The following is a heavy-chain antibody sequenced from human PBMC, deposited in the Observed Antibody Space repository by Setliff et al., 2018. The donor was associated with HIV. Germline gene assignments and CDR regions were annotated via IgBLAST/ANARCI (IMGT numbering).Heavy chain of an antibody. Sequence: SETLSLTCAMSGDSLNSDAFSWSWIRLPPGEGLEWIGYMKEGGRTYYNPSLRSRVTITSDKSKNQLSLTLNSLTAADTAVYYCARQRAGEIEELPGALPLRGVFDLWGQGTMVTVSS. J-gene: IGHJ3*01. CDR1: GDSLNSDAFS. CDR3: ARQRAGEIEELPGALPLRGVFDL. V-gene: IGHV4-30-2*01. CDR2: MKEGGRT. D-gene: IGHD1-7*01.